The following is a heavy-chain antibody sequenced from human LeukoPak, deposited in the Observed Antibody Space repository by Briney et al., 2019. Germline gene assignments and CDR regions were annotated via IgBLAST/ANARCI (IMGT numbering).Heavy chain of an antibody. CDR3: ARDWARTADY. CDR2: IIPIFGTA. V-gene: IGHV1-69*13. CDR1: GGTFSSYA. D-gene: IGHD2-21*02. Sequence: SVKVSCKASGGTFSSYAISWVRQAPGQGLEWMGGIIPIFGTANYAQKFQGRVTITADESTSTAYMELRSLRSDDTAVYYCARDWARTADYWGQGTLVTVSS. J-gene: IGHJ4*02.